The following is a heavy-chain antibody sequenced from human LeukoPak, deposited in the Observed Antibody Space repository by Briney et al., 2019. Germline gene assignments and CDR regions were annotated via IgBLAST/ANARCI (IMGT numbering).Heavy chain of an antibody. CDR2: ISYDGSNK. CDR1: GFTFSSYG. J-gene: IGHJ4*02. V-gene: IGHV3-30*18. CDR3: AKERGRGYSYGYSLDY. D-gene: IGHD5-18*01. Sequence: GGSLRLSCAASGFTFSSYGMHWVRQAPGKGLEWVAVISYDGSNKYYADFVKGRFTISRDNSKNTLYLQMNSLRAEDTAVYYCAKERGRGYSYGYSLDYWGQGTLVTVSS.